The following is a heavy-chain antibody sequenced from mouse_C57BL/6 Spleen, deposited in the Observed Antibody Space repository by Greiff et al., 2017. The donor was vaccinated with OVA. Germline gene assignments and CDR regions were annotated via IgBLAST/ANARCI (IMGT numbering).Heavy chain of an antibody. CDR1: GYAFSSSW. CDR3: ARYYDYAMDY. J-gene: IGHJ4*01. Sequence: QVQLKESGPELVKPGASVKISCKASGYAFSSSWMNWVKQRPGKGLEWIGRIYPGDGDTNYNGKFKGKATLTADKSSSTAYMQLSSLTSKDSAVYFCARYYDYAMDYWGQGTSVTVSS. V-gene: IGHV1-82*01. D-gene: IGHD1-1*02. CDR2: IYPGDGDT.